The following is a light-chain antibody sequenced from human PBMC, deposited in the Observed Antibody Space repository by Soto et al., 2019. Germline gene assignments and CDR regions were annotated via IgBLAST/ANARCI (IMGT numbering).Light chain of an antibody. CDR1: QSLLHSNGKNH. Sequence: DIVMTQSPLSLPVTPGEPASISRRSSQSLLHSNGKNHLEWYLQRPGQSPQLLIYLGSDRATGVPDRFSGGGTGTDFTLKISSVEAEDVGVYYCMQALQTPYTFGQGTKQEIQ. J-gene: IGKJ2*01. CDR2: LGS. CDR3: MQALQTPYT. V-gene: IGKV2-28*01.